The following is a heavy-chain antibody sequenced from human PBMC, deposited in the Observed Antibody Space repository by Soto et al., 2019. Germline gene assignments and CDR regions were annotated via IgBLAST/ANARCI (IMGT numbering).Heavy chain of an antibody. J-gene: IGHJ4*01. V-gene: IGHV3-23*01. CDR1: GLTFSNYA. CDR2: VTGDGVTT. Sequence: GGSLRLSCSASGLTFSNYAMSWVRQAPGKGLEWVSTVTGDGVTTSYADSVKGRFTISRDNSKNTLYLQMSGLRADDTAVYYCAKRLSYYFDSWGHGTLVTVSS. D-gene: IGHD3-16*02. CDR3: AKRLSYYFDS.